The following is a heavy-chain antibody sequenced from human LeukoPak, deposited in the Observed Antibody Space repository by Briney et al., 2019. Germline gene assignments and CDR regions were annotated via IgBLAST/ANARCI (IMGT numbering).Heavy chain of an antibody. CDR1: GFTFSSYG. J-gene: IGHJ5*02. Sequence: PGRSLRLSCAASGFTFSSYGMHWVRQAPGKGLEWVSGISGSGGGTYYADSVKGRFTISRDDAKNSLYLQMNSLRAEDTAIYYCAKVPRQHDNWFDPWGQGTLVTVSS. V-gene: IGHV3-23*01. CDR2: ISGSGGGT. D-gene: IGHD3-9*01. CDR3: AKVPRQHDNWFDP.